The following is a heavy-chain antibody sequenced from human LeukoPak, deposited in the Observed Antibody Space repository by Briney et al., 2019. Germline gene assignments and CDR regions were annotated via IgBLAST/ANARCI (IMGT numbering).Heavy chain of an antibody. J-gene: IGHJ4*02. V-gene: IGHV3-11*04. CDR2: ISSSDSSSDSSE. CDR1: GFIFTDYY. CDR3: ARLAAAGSDY. Sequence: PGGSLRLSCAASGFIFTDYYMSWIRQAPGKGLGWVSYISSSDSSSDSSEYYADYVKGRFTISRDNSKNSLYLQMNSLRAEDTAVYYCARLAAAGSDYWGQGTLVTVSS. D-gene: IGHD6-13*01.